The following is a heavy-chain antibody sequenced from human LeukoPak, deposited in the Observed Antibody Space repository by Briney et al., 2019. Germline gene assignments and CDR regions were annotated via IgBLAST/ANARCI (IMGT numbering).Heavy chain of an antibody. Sequence: PGGSPRLPCAASGFTFSSYWMSWVRQAPGKGLEWVANIKQDGSEKYYVDSVKGRFTISRDNAKNSLYLQMNSLRAEDTAVYYCARDGSYDQPFDYWGQGTLVTVSS. D-gene: IGHD1-26*01. V-gene: IGHV3-7*01. CDR2: IKQDGSEK. CDR1: GFTFSSYW. J-gene: IGHJ4*02. CDR3: ARDGSYDQPFDY.